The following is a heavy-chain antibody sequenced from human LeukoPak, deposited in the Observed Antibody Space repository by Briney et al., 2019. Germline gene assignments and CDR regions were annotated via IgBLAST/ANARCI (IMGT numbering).Heavy chain of an antibody. CDR3: ARVKESGSFDY. CDR1: GFTFSSYA. Sequence: GGSLGLSCAASGFTFSSYAMHWVRQAPGKGLEWVAVISYDGSNKYYADSVKGRFTISRDNSKNTLYLQMNSLRAEDTAVYYCARVKESGSFDYWGQGTLVTVSS. CDR2: ISYDGSNK. V-gene: IGHV3-30-3*01. J-gene: IGHJ4*02. D-gene: IGHD3-3*01.